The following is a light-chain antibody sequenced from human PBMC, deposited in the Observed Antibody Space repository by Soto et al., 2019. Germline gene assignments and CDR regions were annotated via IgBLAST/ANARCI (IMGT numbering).Light chain of an antibody. CDR1: SGHSNYA. J-gene: IGLJ2*01. V-gene: IGLV4-69*01. Sequence: QLVLTQSPSASASLGASVKLTCTLSSGHSNYAIAWHQQQSEKGPRYLMKLNSDGSHGKGDGIPDRFSGSSSGAERYLTISSLQSEDEADYYCQTWGSGIVVFGGGTQLTVL. CDR3: QTWGSGIVV. CDR2: LNSDGSH.